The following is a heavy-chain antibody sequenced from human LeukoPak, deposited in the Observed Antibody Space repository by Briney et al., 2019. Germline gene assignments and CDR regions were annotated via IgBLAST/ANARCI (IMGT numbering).Heavy chain of an antibody. CDR3: ARRANSWWFDY. Sequence: GESLKISCKGSGYSFASYWIGWVRQMPGEGLEWMGIIYPGDSDTRYSPSFQGQVTISADKSISTAYLQWSSLKASDTAIYYCARRANSWWFDYWGQGTLVTVSS. D-gene: IGHD6-13*01. J-gene: IGHJ4*02. CDR1: GYSFASYW. CDR2: IYPGDSDT. V-gene: IGHV5-51*01.